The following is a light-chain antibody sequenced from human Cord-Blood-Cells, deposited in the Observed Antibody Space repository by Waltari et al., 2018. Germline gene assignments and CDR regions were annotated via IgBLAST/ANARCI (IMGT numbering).Light chain of an antibody. CDR2: DAS. V-gene: IGKV3-11*01. Sequence: EIVLTQSPATLPLSPGERATLSCRASQSVSSYLAWCQQKPGQAPRLLIYDASNRATGIPARFSGSWSGTYFTLTISSLEPEDFAVYYCQQRSNWPPTFGGGTKVEIK. CDR1: QSVSSY. J-gene: IGKJ4*01. CDR3: QQRSNWPPT.